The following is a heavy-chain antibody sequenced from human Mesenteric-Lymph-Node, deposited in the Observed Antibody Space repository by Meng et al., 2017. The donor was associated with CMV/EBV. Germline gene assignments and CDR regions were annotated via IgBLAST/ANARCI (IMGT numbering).Heavy chain of an antibody. V-gene: IGHV3-74*01. CDR2: VNSDGSTT. J-gene: IGHJ6*02. CDR3: ARDGYRKYGDYYYGMDV. CDR1: GFTFSTYW. D-gene: IGHD5-24*01. Sequence: GGSLRLSCAASGFTFSTYWMHWVRQAPGKGLVWVSCVNSDGSTTSYADSVKGRFTISRDNSKNTLYLQMNSLRPEDTAVYYCARDGYRKYGDYYYGMDVWGQGTTVTVSS.